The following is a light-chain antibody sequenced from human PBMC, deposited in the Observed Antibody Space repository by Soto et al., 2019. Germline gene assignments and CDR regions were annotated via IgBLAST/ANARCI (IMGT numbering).Light chain of an antibody. CDR3: QQFASYPLT. Sequence: EFVLTQSPGTLSLSPGERTILACRASQTVRNNYLAWYQQKPGQAPTLLIYDASNRATGIPDRFSGGGSGTDFTLTISRLEPEDFAVYYCQQFASYPLTFGGGTKVEIK. CDR1: QTVRNNY. CDR2: DAS. V-gene: IGKV3-20*01. J-gene: IGKJ4*01.